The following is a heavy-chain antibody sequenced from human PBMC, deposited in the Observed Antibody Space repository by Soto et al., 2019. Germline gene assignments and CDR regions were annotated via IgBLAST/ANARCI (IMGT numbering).Heavy chain of an antibody. CDR1: GYTFTGYS. V-gene: IGHV1-2*02. CDR2: INPNSGGT. D-gene: IGHD3-16*01. J-gene: IGHJ6*02. Sequence: GASVKVSCKASGYTFTGYSMHWVRQAPGQGLEWMGWINPNSGGTNYAQKFQVRVTMTRDTSISTAYMELGRLRSDDTAVYYCARGGGSLNHYYYYGMDVWGQGTTVTVSS. CDR3: ARGGGSLNHYYYYGMDV.